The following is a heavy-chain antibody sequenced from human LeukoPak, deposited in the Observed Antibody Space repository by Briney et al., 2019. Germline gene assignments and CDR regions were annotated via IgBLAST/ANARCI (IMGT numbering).Heavy chain of an antibody. Sequence: ASVKVSCKASGYTFISYDINWVRQVTGQGLEWMGWMNPNSGNTGYAQKFQGRVTITRNTSISTAFMELSSLRSEDTAVYYCARWEAFGYWGQGTLVTVSS. CDR1: GYTFISYD. CDR2: MNPNSGNT. CDR3: ARWEAFGY. V-gene: IGHV1-8*01. J-gene: IGHJ4*02. D-gene: IGHD1-26*01.